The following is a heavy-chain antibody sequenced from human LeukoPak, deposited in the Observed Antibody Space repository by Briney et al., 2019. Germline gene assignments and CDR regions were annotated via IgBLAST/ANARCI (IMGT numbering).Heavy chain of an antibody. CDR2: ISSSGNT. D-gene: IGHD6-19*01. J-gene: IGHJ4*02. V-gene: IGHV4-59*01. Sequence: SETLSLTCTVSGGSITNYYWSWIRQSPGKGLEWIGYISSSGNTNYNAALKGRVTISVDTYKNHFSLILSSVTAADTAVYYCARGPRDSQWLVWYYFDYWGQGTLVTVSS. CDR3: ARGPRDSQWLVWYYFDY. CDR1: GGSITNYY.